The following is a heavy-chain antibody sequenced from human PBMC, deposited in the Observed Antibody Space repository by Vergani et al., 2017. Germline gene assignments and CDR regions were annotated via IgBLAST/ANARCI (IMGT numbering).Heavy chain of an antibody. Sequence: QVQLVESGGGVVQPGRSLRLSCAASGFTFSSYGMHWVRQAPGKGLEWVGVIWYDGSNKYYADSVKGRFTISRDNAKNSLYLQMNSLRAEDTAVYYCARDFRGVIVPAAILFDYWGQGTLVTVSP. CDR2: IWYDGSNK. J-gene: IGHJ4*02. D-gene: IGHD2-2*02. CDR3: ARDFRGVIVPAAILFDY. V-gene: IGHV3-33*01. CDR1: GFTFSSYG.